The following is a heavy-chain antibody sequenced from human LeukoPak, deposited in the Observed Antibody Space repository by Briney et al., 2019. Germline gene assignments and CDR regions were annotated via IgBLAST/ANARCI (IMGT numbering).Heavy chain of an antibody. CDR3: ARDLGAAAGTSDY. Sequence: GGSLRLSCAASGFTFSSYWMSWVRQAPGKGLEWVANIRQDGSEKYYVDSVKGRYTISRDNAKNSLYLQMNSLRAEDTAVYYCARDLGAAAGTSDYWGQGTLVTVSS. D-gene: IGHD6-13*01. CDR2: IRQDGSEK. CDR1: GFTFSSYW. J-gene: IGHJ4*02. V-gene: IGHV3-7*01.